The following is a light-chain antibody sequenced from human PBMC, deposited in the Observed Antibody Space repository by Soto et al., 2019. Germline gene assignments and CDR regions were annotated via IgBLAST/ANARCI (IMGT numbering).Light chain of an antibody. CDR3: QQCGSSPLT. V-gene: IGKV3-20*01. CDR2: GAS. CDR1: QSVSSSY. J-gene: IGKJ4*01. Sequence: EIVLTQSPGTLSLSPGERATLSCRASQSVSSSYLAWYQQKPGQAPRLLIYGASSRATGIPDRFSGSGSGTDFTINISRLEPEEFAVYYCQQCGSSPLTFGGGTKVEIK.